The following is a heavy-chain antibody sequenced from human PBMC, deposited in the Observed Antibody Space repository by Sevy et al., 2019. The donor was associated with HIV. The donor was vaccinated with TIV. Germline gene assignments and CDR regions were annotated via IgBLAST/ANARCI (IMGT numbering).Heavy chain of an antibody. CDR2: IKQDAGQK. CDR3: ARDDGNYYFHY. J-gene: IGHJ4*02. D-gene: IGHD1-7*01. Sequence: GGFLRLSCAASGFTFSKYWMGWVRQAPGKGLEWVANIKQDAGQKYYVDSVKGRFTISRDNAKNSLYLQMNSLRAEYMAVYFCARDDGNYYFHYWGQGTLVTVSS. CDR1: GFTFSKYW. V-gene: IGHV3-7*01.